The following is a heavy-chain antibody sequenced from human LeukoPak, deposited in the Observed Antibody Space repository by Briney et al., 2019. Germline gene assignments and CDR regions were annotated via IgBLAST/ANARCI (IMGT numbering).Heavy chain of an antibody. Sequence: SVKVSCKASGVTLGTFAYYAITWVRQAPGQGLEWMGGIIPSFGTANYAQKFQGRVTITRDTSASTAYMELSSLRSEDTAVYYCASDNYYGSGSQFDYWGQGTLVTVSS. V-gene: IGHV1-69*05. CDR1: GVTLGTFAYYA. CDR3: ASDNYYGSGSQFDY. J-gene: IGHJ4*02. CDR2: IIPSFGTA. D-gene: IGHD3-10*01.